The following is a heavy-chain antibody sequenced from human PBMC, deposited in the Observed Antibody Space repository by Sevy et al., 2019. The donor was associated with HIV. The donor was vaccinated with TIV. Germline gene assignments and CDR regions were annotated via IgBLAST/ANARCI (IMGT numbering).Heavy chain of an antibody. CDR2: ISAYNGNT. Sequence: ASVKVSCKASGYTFTSYGISWVRQAPGQGLEWMGWISAYNGNTNYAQKLQGRVTMTTDTSTTTAYMERRSLGSDDTAVYYCARSSGEKKYYDFWSGYDENYYYGMDVWGQGTTVTVSS. V-gene: IGHV1-18*01. CDR3: ARSSGEKKYYDFWSGYDENYYYGMDV. J-gene: IGHJ6*02. D-gene: IGHD3-3*01. CDR1: GYTFTSYG.